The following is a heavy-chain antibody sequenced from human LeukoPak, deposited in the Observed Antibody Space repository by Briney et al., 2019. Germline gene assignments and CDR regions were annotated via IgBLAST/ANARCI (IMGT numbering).Heavy chain of an antibody. V-gene: IGHV4-59*08. CDR3: ARANYYDSSGYSRGAFDI. J-gene: IGHJ3*02. D-gene: IGHD3-22*01. Sequence: PSETLSLTCTVSGGSISSYYWSWIRQPPGKGLEWIGYIYYSGSTNYNPSLKSRVTISVDTSKNQFSLKLSSVTAADTAVCYCARANYYDSSGYSRGAFDIWGQGTMVTVSS. CDR1: GGSISSYY. CDR2: IYYSGST.